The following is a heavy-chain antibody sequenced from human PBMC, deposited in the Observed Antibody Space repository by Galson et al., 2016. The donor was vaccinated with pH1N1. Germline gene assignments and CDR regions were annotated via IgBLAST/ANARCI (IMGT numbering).Heavy chain of an antibody. Sequence: SLRLSCAASGFTFTSYAMHWVRQAPGKGLEWVAVILYDGTNEYYADSVKGRFTISRDKTQSTVYLQMNSLRTEDTAVYYCARDSEYSGHEGFHWAPGTLVIVSS. CDR1: GFTFTSYA. CDR3: ARDSEYSGHEGFH. D-gene: IGHD5-12*01. CDR2: ILYDGTNE. V-gene: IGHV3-30*04. J-gene: IGHJ4*02.